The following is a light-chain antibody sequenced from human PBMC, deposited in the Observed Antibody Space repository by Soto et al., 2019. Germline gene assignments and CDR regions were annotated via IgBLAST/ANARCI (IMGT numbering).Light chain of an antibody. CDR1: SGINVGSYR. J-gene: IGLJ1*01. V-gene: IGLV5-45*03. CDR2: YKSDSDN. Sequence: QLVLTQPSSLSASPGASASLTCTLHSGINVGSYRIYWYQQKPGSPPQYLLCYKSDSDNQQGSGVPSRFSGSKDASANAGILLISGLQSEDEADYYCMIWHNNAYVFGAGTKVTVL. CDR3: MIWHNNAYV.